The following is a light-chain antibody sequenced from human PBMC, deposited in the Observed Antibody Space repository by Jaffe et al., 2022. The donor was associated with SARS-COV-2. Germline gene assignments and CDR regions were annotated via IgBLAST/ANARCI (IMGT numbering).Light chain of an antibody. V-gene: IGKV1-5*03. CDR1: QSISSW. J-gene: IGKJ1*01. CDR3: QQYHSSTWS. Sequence: DIQMTQSPSTLSASVGDRVTITCRASQSISSWLAWYQQKPGKAPRLLIYWASGLESGVPSRFSGSGSGTEFTLTISSLQPDDFATYYCQQYHSSTWSFGQGTKVEI. CDR2: WAS.